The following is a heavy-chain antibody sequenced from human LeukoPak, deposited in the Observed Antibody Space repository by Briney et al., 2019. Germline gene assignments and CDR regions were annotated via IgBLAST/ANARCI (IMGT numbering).Heavy chain of an antibody. CDR1: GFTFSRYW. CDR3: VRDNRSYNFDY. CDR2: IKSDGSST. V-gene: IGHV3-74*01. J-gene: IGHJ4*02. Sequence: GGSLRLSCAASGFTFSRYWMHWVRQAPGKGLVWVSCIKSDGSSTSIADSAKGRFTISRDNAKNTVYLQMNSLRAEDTAVYYCVRDNRSYNFDYWGQGTLVAVSS. D-gene: IGHD1-26*01.